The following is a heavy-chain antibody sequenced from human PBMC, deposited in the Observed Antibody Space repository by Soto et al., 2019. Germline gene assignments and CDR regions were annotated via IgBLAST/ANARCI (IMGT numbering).Heavy chain of an antibody. CDR3: AGETYYYDSSGYYSALYYFDY. CDR1: GDSVSSNSAA. Sequence: SQTLSLTCAISGDSVSSNSAAWNWIRQSPSRGLEWLGRTYYRSKWYNDYAVSVKSRITINPDKSKNQFSLQLNSVTPEDTAVYYCAGETYYYDSSGYYSALYYFDYWGQGTLVTVSS. CDR2: TYYRSKWYN. D-gene: IGHD3-22*01. V-gene: IGHV6-1*01. J-gene: IGHJ4*02.